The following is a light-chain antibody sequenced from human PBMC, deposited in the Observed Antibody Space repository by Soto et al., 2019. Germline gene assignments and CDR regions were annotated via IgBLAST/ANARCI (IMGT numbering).Light chain of an antibody. Sequence: QSALTQPASVSGSPGQSIIISCTGTSSDVGDYNFVSWYQQHPGKAPKFLIYDVTNRPSGVSNRFSGSKSGNTASLTISGLQAEDEADYYCSSYTSSTTRVIFGGGTKLTVL. J-gene: IGLJ2*01. CDR2: DVT. CDR3: SSYTSSTTRVI. V-gene: IGLV2-14*01. CDR1: SSDVGDYNF.